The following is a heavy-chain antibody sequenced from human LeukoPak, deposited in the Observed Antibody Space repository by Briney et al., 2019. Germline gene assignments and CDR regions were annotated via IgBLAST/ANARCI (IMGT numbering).Heavy chain of an antibody. CDR2: INHSGST. J-gene: IGHJ6*02. Sequence: SETLSLTCTVSGGSISSYYWSWIRQPPGKGLEWIGEINHSGSTNYNPSLKSRVTISVDTSKNQFSLKLSSVTAADTAVYYCARDRRTMITFGGVIVPLDVWGQGTTVTVSS. CDR1: GGSISSYY. D-gene: IGHD3-16*02. CDR3: ARDRRTMITFGGVIVPLDV. V-gene: IGHV4-34*01.